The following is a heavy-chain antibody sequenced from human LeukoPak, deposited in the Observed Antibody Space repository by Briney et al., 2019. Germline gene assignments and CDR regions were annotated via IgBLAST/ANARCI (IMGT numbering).Heavy chain of an antibody. J-gene: IGHJ4*02. CDR3: AKGEHIVVVTATFDY. CDR2: ISGSGGST. Sequence: PGASLRLSCAASGFTFSSYAMSWVRQAPGKGLEWVSAISGSGGSTYYADSVKGRFTISRDNSKNTLYLQMYSLRAEDTAVYYCAKGEHIVVVTATFDYWGQGTLVTVSS. CDR1: GFTFSSYA. D-gene: IGHD2-21*02. V-gene: IGHV3-23*01.